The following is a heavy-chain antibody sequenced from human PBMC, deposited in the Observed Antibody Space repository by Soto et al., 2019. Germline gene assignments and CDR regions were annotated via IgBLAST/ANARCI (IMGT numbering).Heavy chain of an antibody. CDR3: TTDSRTTLPEVRFDY. CDR2: IKSKTDGGSA. V-gene: IGHV3-15*01. J-gene: IGHJ4*01. D-gene: IGHD1-26*01. Sequence: GGSMILSCAASGFSVNKDFMSWVRQAPGKGLEWVGRIKSKTDGGSADYAAPVKGRFAISRDDSKNMVYLQMNSLKTEDTAVCYCTTDSRTTLPEVRFDYWGHGTLVTVSS. CDR1: GFSVNKDF.